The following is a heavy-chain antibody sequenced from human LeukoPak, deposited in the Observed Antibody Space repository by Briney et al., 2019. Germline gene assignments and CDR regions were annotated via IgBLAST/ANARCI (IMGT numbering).Heavy chain of an antibody. Sequence: ASVKVSCKASGYNFTRYGINWVRQAPGQGPEWMGWISAYNGNTNYAQKVQGRVTMTTDTSTNTAYMELRSLRSDDTAVYYCARGGGVAAAGTNFDYWGQGTLVTVSS. CDR1: GYNFTRYG. J-gene: IGHJ4*02. CDR3: ARGGGVAAAGTNFDY. V-gene: IGHV1-18*01. D-gene: IGHD6-13*01. CDR2: ISAYNGNT.